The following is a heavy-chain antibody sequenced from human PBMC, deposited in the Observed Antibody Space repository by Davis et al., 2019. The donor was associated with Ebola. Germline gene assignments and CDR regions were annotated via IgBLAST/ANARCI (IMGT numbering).Heavy chain of an antibody. J-gene: IGHJ3*02. V-gene: IGHV3-23*01. Sequence: GGSLRLSCAASGFTFSNYGMNWVRQAPGKGLEWVSGISDSGGSTHYADSVKGRFTISRDNSKNTLYLQMNSLRAEDTAVYYCAGGYSVSGGAFDIWGQGTMVTVSS. D-gene: IGHD5/OR15-5a*01. CDR2: ISDSGGST. CDR1: GFTFSNYG. CDR3: AGGYSVSGGAFDI.